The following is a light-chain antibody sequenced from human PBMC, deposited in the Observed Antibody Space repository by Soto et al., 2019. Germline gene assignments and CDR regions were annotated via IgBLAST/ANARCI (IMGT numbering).Light chain of an antibody. CDR3: QQYDSLPT. CDR2: GAS. Sequence: DLQMTQSPSSLSASVGDRVTITCQASHDITNYLNWYQQKPGKGPRLLIYGASNLETGVPSRFSGSGFGTDFSFTISGLHPEDFATYYFQQYDSLPTFGGGTKVELK. V-gene: IGKV1-33*01. CDR1: HDITNY. J-gene: IGKJ4*01.